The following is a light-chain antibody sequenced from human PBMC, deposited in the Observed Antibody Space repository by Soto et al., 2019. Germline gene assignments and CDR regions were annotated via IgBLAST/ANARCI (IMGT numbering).Light chain of an antibody. CDR1: SSNIGSHN. Sequence: QAVVTQPPSASGTPGQTIAISCSGGSSNIGSHNVNWYQQLPGTAPRLLIYSNTQRPSVVPDRFSGSKSGTSASLAISGLQSEYEGDYYCSAWDDSLNGVVFGGGTKLTVL. CDR3: SAWDDSLNGVV. V-gene: IGLV1-44*01. J-gene: IGLJ2*01. CDR2: SNT.